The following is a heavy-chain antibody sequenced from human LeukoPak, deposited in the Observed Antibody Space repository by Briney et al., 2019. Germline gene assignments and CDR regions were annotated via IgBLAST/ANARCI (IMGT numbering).Heavy chain of an antibody. V-gene: IGHV4-59*01. D-gene: IGHD4-17*01. Sequence: PSESLSLTCTVSGGSISGYYWTWIRQPPGKGLDWIGFVYYNGNTRYNPSLKSRVTISVDTSENQFSLNLTSVTAADTAVYYCARANHLYGGYHFHFWVQGSLVTVSS. CDR3: ARANHLYGGYHFHF. CDR1: GGSISGYY. J-gene: IGHJ4*02. CDR2: VYYNGNT.